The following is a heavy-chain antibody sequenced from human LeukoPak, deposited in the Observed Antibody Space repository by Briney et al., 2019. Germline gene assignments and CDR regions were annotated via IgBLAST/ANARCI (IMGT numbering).Heavy chain of an antibody. Sequence: GGSLRLSCAASGSTFSSYAMSWVRQAPGKGLEWVSAISGSGGSTYYADSVKGRFTISRDNSKNTLYLQMNSLRAEDTAVHYCAKAAGRGYNYGDYFDYWGQGTLVTVSS. J-gene: IGHJ4*02. V-gene: IGHV3-23*01. CDR3: AKAAGRGYNYGDYFDY. D-gene: IGHD5-18*01. CDR2: ISGSGGST. CDR1: GSTFSSYA.